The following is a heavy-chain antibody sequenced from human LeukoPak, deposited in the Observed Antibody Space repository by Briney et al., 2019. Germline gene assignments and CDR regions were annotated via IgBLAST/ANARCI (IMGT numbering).Heavy chain of an antibody. CDR2: ISGSGDST. CDR3: AKDPHDYGDINFDY. V-gene: IGHV3-23*01. Sequence: PGGSLRLSCAASGFTFSSYAMSWVRQAPGKGLEWVSAISGSGDSTYYADSVKGRFTISRDNSKNTLYLQMNSLRAEDTAVYYCAKDPHDYGDINFDYWGQGTLVTVSS. CDR1: GFTFSSYA. D-gene: IGHD4-17*01. J-gene: IGHJ4*02.